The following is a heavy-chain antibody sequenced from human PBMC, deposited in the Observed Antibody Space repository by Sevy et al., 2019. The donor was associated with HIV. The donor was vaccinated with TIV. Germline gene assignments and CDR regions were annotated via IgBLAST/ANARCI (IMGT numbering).Heavy chain of an antibody. J-gene: IGHJ4*02. V-gene: IGHV3-7*03. CDR1: GFTFSTHW. CDR2: IKEDGSEK. CDR3: AKDVY. Sequence: GGFLRLSCAASGFTFSTHWMSWVRQAPGKGLEWVDNIKEDGSEKYYVDSVKGRFTISRDNAKNSLFLQMNSLRAEDTAVYYCAKDVYWGQGTLVTVSS.